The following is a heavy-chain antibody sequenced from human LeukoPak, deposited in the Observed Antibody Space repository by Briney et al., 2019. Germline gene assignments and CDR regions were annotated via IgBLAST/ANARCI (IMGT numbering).Heavy chain of an antibody. J-gene: IGHJ4*02. CDR2: ISDDGSNK. CDR1: GFTFSSHG. D-gene: IGHD4-23*01. V-gene: IGHV3-30*03. Sequence: GGSLRLSCAASGFTFSSHGMHWVRQAPGKGLEWVALISDDGSNKFYGDSVKGRFTISRDNSKNTLYLQMNSLRAEDTAVYYCTGHLHDNGGNVGTTGWGQGTLVTVSS. CDR3: TGHLHDNGGNVGTTG.